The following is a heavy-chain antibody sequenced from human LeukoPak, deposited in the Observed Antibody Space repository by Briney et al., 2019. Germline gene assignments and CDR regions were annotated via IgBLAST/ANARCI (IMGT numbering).Heavy chain of an antibody. D-gene: IGHD3-10*01. CDR3: ARGPITMAVWFDP. Sequence: ASVKVSCKASGYTFTGYYMHWVRQAPGQGLEWMGWINPNSGGTNYAQKFQGRVTMTRYTSISTAYMELSRLRSDDTAVYYCARGPITMAVWFDPWGQGTLVTVSS. J-gene: IGHJ5*02. CDR2: INPNSGGT. V-gene: IGHV1-2*02. CDR1: GYTFTGYY.